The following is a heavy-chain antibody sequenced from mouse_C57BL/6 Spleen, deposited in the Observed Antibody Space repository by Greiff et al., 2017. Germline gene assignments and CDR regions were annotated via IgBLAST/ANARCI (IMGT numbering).Heavy chain of an antibody. D-gene: IGHD2-4*01. CDR2: IDPEGGET. CDR3: ARWGAYDYDDY. Sequence: EVKVVESGAELVKPGASVKLSCTASGFNIKDYYMPWVKQRTEQGLEWIGRIDPEGGETKYAPKFQGKATITADTSSNTAYLQLSSLTSEDTAVYYCARWGAYDYDDYWGQGTTLTVSS. J-gene: IGHJ2*01. CDR1: GFNIKDYY. V-gene: IGHV14-2*01.